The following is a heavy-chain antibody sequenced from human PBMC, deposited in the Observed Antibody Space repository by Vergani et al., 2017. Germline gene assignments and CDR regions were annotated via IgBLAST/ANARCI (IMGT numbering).Heavy chain of an antibody. D-gene: IGHD1-1*01. CDR3: AWNGYYYYYMDV. J-gene: IGHJ6*03. V-gene: IGHV1-69*11. CDR1: GGTFSSYA. CDR2: IIPILGTA. Sequence: QVQLVQSGAEVKKPGASVKVSCKASGGTFSSYAISWVRQAPGQGLEWMGRIIPILGTANYAQKFQGRVTITADESTSTAYMELSSLRSEDTAVYYCAWNGYYYYYMDVWGKGTTVTVSS.